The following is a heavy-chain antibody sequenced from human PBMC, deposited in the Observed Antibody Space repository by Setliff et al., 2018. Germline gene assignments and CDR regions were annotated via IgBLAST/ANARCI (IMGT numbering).Heavy chain of an antibody. CDR2: IKSKTDGGTV. CDR1: GFTFSNAW. D-gene: IGHD6-19*01. Sequence: GGSLRLSCAVSGFTFSNAWMSWVRQAPGKGLEWVGRIKSKTDGGTVDYAAPVRGRFTISRDDSKDTLYLQMDSLRAEDTAVYYCARDMGIAVAGMDLGGGYWGQGTLVTVSS. CDR3: ARDMGIAVAGMDLGGGY. J-gene: IGHJ4*02. V-gene: IGHV3-15*01.